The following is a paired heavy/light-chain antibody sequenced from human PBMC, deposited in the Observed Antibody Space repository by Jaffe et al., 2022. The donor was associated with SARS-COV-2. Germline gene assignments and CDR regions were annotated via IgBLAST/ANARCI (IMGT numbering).Light chain of an antibody. CDR2: ATS. V-gene: IGKV3-20*01. CDR1: QSVSSRY. J-gene: IGKJ2*01. Sequence: EIVLTQSPDTLSLSPGERATLSCRASQSVSSRYLAWYQQKPGQAPRLLIYATSNRATGIPDRFSGIGSGTDFTLTISRLEPEDFAVYYCQQYSGSSLYTFGQGTKLDIK. CDR3: QQYSGSSLYT.
Heavy chain of an antibody. D-gene: IGHD2-2*01. Sequence: EVQLVESGGGLVQPGRSLRLSCAASGFTFVDYAMHWVRQAPGKGLEWVSGINWNGNHIDQADSVKGRFTISRDNAKNSLYLQMNSLRPEDTAVYYCTKGPTLSYRFDYWGQGTLVTVSS. CDR2: INWNGNHI. J-gene: IGHJ4*02. V-gene: IGHV3-9*01. CDR3: TKGPTLSYRFDY. CDR1: GFTFVDYA.